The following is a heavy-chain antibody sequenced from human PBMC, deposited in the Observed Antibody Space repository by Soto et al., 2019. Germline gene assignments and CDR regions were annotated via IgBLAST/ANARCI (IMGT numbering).Heavy chain of an antibody. D-gene: IGHD2-8*01. CDR2: IYYSGST. J-gene: IGHJ5*02. V-gene: IGHV4-39*01. Sequence: SETLSLTCTVSGGSISSSSYYWGWIRQPPGKGLEWIGSIYYSGSTYYNPSLKSRVTISVDTSKNQFSLKLSSVTAADTAVYYRARTSGVTAWFDPWGQGTLGAVSA. CDR1: GGSISSSSYY. CDR3: ARTSGVTAWFDP.